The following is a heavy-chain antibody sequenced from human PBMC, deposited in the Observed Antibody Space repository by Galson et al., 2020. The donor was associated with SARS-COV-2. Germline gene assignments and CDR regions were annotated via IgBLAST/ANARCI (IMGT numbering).Heavy chain of an antibody. Sequence: SETLSLTCAVSGGSISSSNWWSWVRQPPGKGLEWIGEIYHIGSTNYNPSLKSRFTISVDKSKNQFSLTLSSVTAADTAVYYCAGLEREQLVLDYYYGMDVWGQGTTVTVSS. D-gene: IGHD6-13*01. CDR1: GGSISSSNW. CDR3: AGLEREQLVLDYYYGMDV. V-gene: IGHV4-4*02. J-gene: IGHJ6*02. CDR2: IYHIGST.